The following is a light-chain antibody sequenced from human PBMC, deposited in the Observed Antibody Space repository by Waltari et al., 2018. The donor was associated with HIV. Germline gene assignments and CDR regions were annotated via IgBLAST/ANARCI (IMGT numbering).Light chain of an antibody. V-gene: IGKV3-20*01. J-gene: IGKJ1*01. Sequence: ENVLTQSPGTLSLSPGHRATLSCRASQGVRGSYLAWYQQRSGQAPRLLIYGASSRATGIPDRFTGSGSGTDFTLSISRLEPEDFAMYYCQDYGSSRMFGQGTKVEIK. CDR3: QDYGSSRM. CDR1: QGVRGSY. CDR2: GAS.